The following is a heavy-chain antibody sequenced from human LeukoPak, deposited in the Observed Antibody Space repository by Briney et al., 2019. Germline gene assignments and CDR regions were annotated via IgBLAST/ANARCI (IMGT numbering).Heavy chain of an antibody. CDR3: ARGGGYSSGWYTVYYFDY. CDR1: GGSFSGYY. J-gene: IGHJ4*02. CDR2: INHSGST. V-gene: IGHV4-34*01. D-gene: IGHD6-19*01. Sequence: PSETLSLTCAVYGGSFSGYYWSWIRQPPGTGLEWIGEINHSGSTNYNPSLKSRVTISVDTSKNQFSLKLSSVTAADTAVYYCARGGGYSSGWYTVYYFDYWGQGTLVTVSS.